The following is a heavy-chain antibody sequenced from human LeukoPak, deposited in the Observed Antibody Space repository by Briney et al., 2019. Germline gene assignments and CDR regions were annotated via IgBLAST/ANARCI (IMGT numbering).Heavy chain of an antibody. Sequence: ASVKVSCKASGYTFTSYYMHWVRQAPGQGLEWMGIINPSGGSTSYAQKFQGRVTMTRDTSTSTVYMELSSLRSEDTAVYYCATSFDYYDSSGYYSPGSFQHWGQGTLVTVSS. V-gene: IGHV1-46*01. D-gene: IGHD3-22*01. CDR3: ATSFDYYDSSGYYSPGSFQH. J-gene: IGHJ1*01. CDR2: INPSGGST. CDR1: GYTFTSYY.